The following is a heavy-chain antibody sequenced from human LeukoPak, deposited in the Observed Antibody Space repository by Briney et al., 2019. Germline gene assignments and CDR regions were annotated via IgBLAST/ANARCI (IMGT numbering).Heavy chain of an antibody. V-gene: IGHV3-23*01. Sequence: PGGSLRLSCAASGFTFSNYAMSWVRQAPGKGLEWVSAISGSGGTTYYADSVRGRFSISRDNSDNTLFLQMNSLRAEDTAVYYCAKQSVSEYTSGWDWYFDLWGRGTLVTVSS. CDR2: ISGSGGTT. CDR3: AKQSVSEYTSGWDWYFDL. D-gene: IGHD6-25*01. J-gene: IGHJ2*01. CDR1: GFTFSNYA.